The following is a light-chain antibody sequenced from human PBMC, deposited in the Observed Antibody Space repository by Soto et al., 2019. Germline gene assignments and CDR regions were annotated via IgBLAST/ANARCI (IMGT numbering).Light chain of an antibody. CDR1: QSVSSY. V-gene: IGKV3-11*01. CDR2: DAS. J-gene: IGKJ5*01. Sequence: EIVLTQSPSTLSLSPGERATLSCRASQSVSSYLAWYQQKPGQAPRLLIYDASNRAPSIPARFSGSGSGTDFTLTISSLEPEDFAVYYCHQCGRSSTFGQGTRLEIK. CDR3: HQCGRSST.